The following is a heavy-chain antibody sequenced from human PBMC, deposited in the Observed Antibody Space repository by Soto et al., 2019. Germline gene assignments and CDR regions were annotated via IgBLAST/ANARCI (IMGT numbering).Heavy chain of an antibody. V-gene: IGHV4-30-2*01. D-gene: IGHD6-19*01. CDR1: GDSYSISTFS. J-gene: IGHJ5*02. Sequence: TLSLACTISGDSYSISTFSWSWIRQPPGKALEWVGFIYQSGVTSYNPSLKSRVSISLDRSNNQCSLKLRSVTAADTAVYYCDGMQYTSGLRFDPWGPGTLVTVSS. CDR2: IYQSGVT. CDR3: DGMQYTSGLRFDP.